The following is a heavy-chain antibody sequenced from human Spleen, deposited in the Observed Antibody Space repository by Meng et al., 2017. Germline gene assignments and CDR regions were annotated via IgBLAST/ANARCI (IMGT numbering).Heavy chain of an antibody. CDR1: GGSFSGYY. D-gene: IGHD5-24*01. V-gene: IGHV4-34*01. CDR3: AREGLVEMLDY. Sequence: SQTLSLTCAVYGGSFSGYYWDWIRQPPGKGLEWIGSIYYSGSTYYNPSLKSRVTISEDTSKNQFSLKLSSVTAADTAVYYCAREGLVEMLDYWGQGTLVTVSS. CDR2: IYYSGST. J-gene: IGHJ4*02.